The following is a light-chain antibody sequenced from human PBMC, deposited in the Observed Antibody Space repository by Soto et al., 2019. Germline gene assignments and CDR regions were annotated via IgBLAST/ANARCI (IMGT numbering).Light chain of an antibody. CDR2: WAS. J-gene: IGKJ5*01. CDR1: QSVLFTSNNKNY. V-gene: IGKV4-1*01. CDR3: QQYYSSPS. Sequence: DIVMTQSPDSLAVSLGERATIKCKSSQSVLFTSNNKNYLAWYQQIPGQPPKLLIYWASTRESGVPDRFSGSGSGTDFTLTISSLQAEDVAVYYCQQYYSSPSFGQGTRLEIK.